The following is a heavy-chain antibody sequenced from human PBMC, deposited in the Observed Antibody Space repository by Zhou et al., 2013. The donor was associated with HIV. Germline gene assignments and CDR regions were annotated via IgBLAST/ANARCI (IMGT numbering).Heavy chain of an antibody. CDR3: ARDRYCSSTSCDDAFDI. CDR2: IIPIFGTA. D-gene: IGHD2-2*01. V-gene: IGHV1-69*01. Sequence: QVQLFQSGTEMKKPGSSVKVSCKASGGTFSSYAISWVRQAPGQGLEWMGGIIPIFGTANYAQKFQGRVTITADESTSTAYMELSSLRSEDTAVYYCARDRYCSSTSCDDAFDIWGQGTMVTVSS. J-gene: IGHJ3*02. CDR1: GGTFSSYA.